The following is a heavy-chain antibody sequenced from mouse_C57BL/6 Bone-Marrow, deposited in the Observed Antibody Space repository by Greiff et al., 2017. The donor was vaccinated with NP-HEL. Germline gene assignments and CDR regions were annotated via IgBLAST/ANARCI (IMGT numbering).Heavy chain of an antibody. J-gene: IGHJ4*01. Sequence: QVQLQQSGAELARPGASVKLSCKASGYTFTSYGISWVKQRTGQGLEWIGEIYPRSGNTYYNEKFKGKAKLTADKSSSTAYMELRSLTPEDAAVYFCARPLLRYQQVYWGQGTSVTVSS. CDR2: IYPRSGNT. D-gene: IGHD1-1*01. CDR1: GYTFTSYG. CDR3: ARPLLRYQQVY. V-gene: IGHV1-81*01.